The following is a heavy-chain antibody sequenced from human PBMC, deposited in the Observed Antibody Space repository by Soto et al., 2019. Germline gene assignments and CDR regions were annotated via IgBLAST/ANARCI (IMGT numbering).Heavy chain of an antibody. D-gene: IGHD2-2*01. J-gene: IGHJ4*02. CDR3: ALVVPASKTRPQFIFDY. CDR1: GGTFSSYA. Sequence: QVQLVQSGAEVKKPGSSVKVSCKASGGTFSSYAISWVRQAPGQGLEWMGGIIPIFGTANYAQKFQGRVTITADDSTSTAYMELSSLRSEDTALYYCALVVPASKTRPQFIFDYWGQGTLVTVSS. V-gene: IGHV1-69*01. CDR2: IIPIFGTA.